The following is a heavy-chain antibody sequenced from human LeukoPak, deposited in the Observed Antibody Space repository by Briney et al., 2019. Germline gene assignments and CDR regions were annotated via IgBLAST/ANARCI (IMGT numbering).Heavy chain of an antibody. CDR1: GFAFSDYY. J-gene: IGHJ4*02. D-gene: IGHD3-10*01. CDR3: ARGPLYGSGMVDY. Sequence: PGGSLRLSCAATGFAFSDYYMGWIRQAPGKGLEWVSYISSSGSTIYYADSVKGRFTISRDNAKNSLFLQMNTLRAEDTAVYYCARGPLYGSGMVDYWGQGTLVTVSS. V-gene: IGHV3-11*01. CDR2: ISSSGSTI.